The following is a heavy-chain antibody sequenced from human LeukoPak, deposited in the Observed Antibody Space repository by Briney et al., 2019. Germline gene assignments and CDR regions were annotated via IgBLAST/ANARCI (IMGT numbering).Heavy chain of an antibody. D-gene: IGHD3-16*01. CDR2: ITTSDGNT. Sequence: GGSLRLSCEASGFTFSSYTMSWVRQAPGKGLEWVSTITTSDGNTYYADSVKGRFTVSRDNSKNTLYLQMNSLRVEDTAVYYCAKCDDYVWGSLDYWGQGTLVTVSS. CDR3: AKCDDYVWGSLDY. V-gene: IGHV3-23*01. J-gene: IGHJ4*02. CDR1: GFTFSSYT.